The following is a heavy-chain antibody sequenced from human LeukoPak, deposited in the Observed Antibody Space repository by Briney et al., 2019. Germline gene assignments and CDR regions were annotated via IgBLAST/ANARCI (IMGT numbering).Heavy chain of an antibody. CDR1: GFTFSSYS. D-gene: IGHD1-26*01. CDR2: ISGSGGDT. V-gene: IGHV3-23*01. CDR3: AKGRALVGGTTRSYDS. Sequence: GGSLRLPCAASGFTFSSYSMSWGRQDPGKGLEWVSVISGSGGDTFYADSVKGRFTISRDNSKNTLYLQMNTLRVEDTAVYYCAKGRALVGGTTRSYDSWGQGTLVTVSS. J-gene: IGHJ5*02.